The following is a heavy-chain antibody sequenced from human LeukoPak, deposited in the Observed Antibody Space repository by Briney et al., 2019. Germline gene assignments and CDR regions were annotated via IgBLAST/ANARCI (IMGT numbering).Heavy chain of an antibody. CDR3: ARGLQVGNTGFYFDY. V-gene: IGHV4-59*13. Sequence: TSETLSLTCTVSGGSISGYYWTWIRQPPGKGLEWIGYISYSGSTNYHPSLKSRVTLSMDASKKQFSLKVSSVTAADTAVYYCARGLQVGNTGFYFDYWGQGTLVTVSS. CDR2: ISYSGST. CDR1: GGSISGYY. D-gene: IGHD5-12*01. J-gene: IGHJ4*02.